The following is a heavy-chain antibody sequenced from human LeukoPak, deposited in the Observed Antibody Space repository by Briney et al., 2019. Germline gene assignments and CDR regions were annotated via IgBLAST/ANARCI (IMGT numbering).Heavy chain of an antibody. CDR2: IIPILGIA. CDR1: GGTFSSYT. Sequence: SVKVSCKASGGTFSSYTISWVRQAPGQGLEWMGRIIPILGIANYAQKFQGRVTTTADKSTSTAYMELSSLRSEDTAVYYCATYCASTSCYDYWGQGTLVTVSS. D-gene: IGHD2-2*01. J-gene: IGHJ4*02. V-gene: IGHV1-69*02. CDR3: ATYCASTSCYDY.